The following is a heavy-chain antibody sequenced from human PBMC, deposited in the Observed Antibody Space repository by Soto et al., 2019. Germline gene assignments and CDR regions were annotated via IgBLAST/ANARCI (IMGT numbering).Heavy chain of an antibody. Sequence: SETLSLTCAVYGGSFSGYYWSWIRQPPGKGLEWIGEINHSGSTNYNPSLKSRVTISVDTSKNQFSLKLTSVTAEDTAVYYCARARGYCSSYSCYYSDYWGQGTLVTVSS. D-gene: IGHD2-2*01. V-gene: IGHV4-34*01. CDR2: INHSGST. CDR3: ARARGYCSSYSCYYSDY. CDR1: GGSFSGYY. J-gene: IGHJ4*02.